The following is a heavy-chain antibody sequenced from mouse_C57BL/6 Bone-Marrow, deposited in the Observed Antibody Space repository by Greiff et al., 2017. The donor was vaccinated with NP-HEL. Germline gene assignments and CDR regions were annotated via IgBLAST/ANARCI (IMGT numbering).Heavy chain of an antibody. D-gene: IGHD2-3*01. CDR2: ISDGGSYT. J-gene: IGHJ3*01. V-gene: IGHV5-4*01. Sequence: EVQLVESGGGLVKPGGSLKLSCAASGFTFSSYAMSWVRQTPEKRLEWVATISDGGSYTYYPANVKGRFTISRDNAKNNLYLQMSHLKSEDTAMYYCAREANDGYSFAYWGQGTLVTVSA. CDR1: GFTFSSYA. CDR3: AREANDGYSFAY.